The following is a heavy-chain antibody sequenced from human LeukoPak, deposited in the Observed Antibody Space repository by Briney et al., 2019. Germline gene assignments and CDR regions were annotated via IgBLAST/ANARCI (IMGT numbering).Heavy chain of an antibody. D-gene: IGHD3-22*01. CDR1: GYTLTELS. J-gene: IGHJ4*02. Sequence: ASVKVSCKVSGYTLTELSMHWVRQAPGKGLEWMGGFDPEDGETIYAQKFQGRVTMTEDTSTDTAYMELSSLRSEDTAVYYCARAAHDYDSSGYSLYDYWGQGTLVTVSS. CDR3: ARAAHDYDSSGYSLYDY. V-gene: IGHV1-24*01. CDR2: FDPEDGET.